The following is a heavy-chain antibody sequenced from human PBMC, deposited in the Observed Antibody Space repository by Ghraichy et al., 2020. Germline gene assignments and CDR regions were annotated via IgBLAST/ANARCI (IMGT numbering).Heavy chain of an antibody. J-gene: IGHJ3*02. V-gene: IGHV4-59*01. Sequence: SQTISLTCTVSGGSISSYYWSWIRQPPGKGLEWIGYIYYSGSTNYNPSLKSRVTISVDTSKNQFSLKLSSVTAADTAVYYCARDMGEPVHAFDIWGQGTMVTVSS. D-gene: IGHD1-14*01. CDR3: ARDMGEPVHAFDI. CDR2: IYYSGST. CDR1: GGSISSYY.